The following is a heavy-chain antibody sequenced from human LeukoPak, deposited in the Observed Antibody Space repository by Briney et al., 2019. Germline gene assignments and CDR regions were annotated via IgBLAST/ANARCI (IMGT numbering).Heavy chain of an antibody. CDR2: IYYSGST. Sequence: SETLSLTCTVSGGSISSYYWSWIRQPPGKGLEWIGYIYYSGSTNYNPSLKSRVTISVDTSKNQFSLKLSSVTAADTAVYYCARGGGSFDYWGQGTLVTVSS. CDR1: GGSISSYY. D-gene: IGHD1-26*01. V-gene: IGHV4-59*01. CDR3: ARGGGSFDY. J-gene: IGHJ4*02.